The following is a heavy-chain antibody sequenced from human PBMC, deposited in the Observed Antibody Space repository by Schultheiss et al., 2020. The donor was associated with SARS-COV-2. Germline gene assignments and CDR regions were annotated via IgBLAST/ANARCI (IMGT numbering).Heavy chain of an antibody. CDR3: ARRVSTYYYGSGTEEGFDY. CDR2: MNPNSGNT. J-gene: IGHJ4*02. V-gene: IGHV1-8*01. D-gene: IGHD3-10*01. CDR1: GYTFTHYY. Sequence: ASVKVSCKASGYTFTHYYIHWVRQATGQGLEWMGWMNPNSGNTGYAQKFQGRVTMTRNTSISTAYMELSRLRSDDTAVYYCARRVSTYYYGSGTEEGFDYWGQGTLVTVSS.